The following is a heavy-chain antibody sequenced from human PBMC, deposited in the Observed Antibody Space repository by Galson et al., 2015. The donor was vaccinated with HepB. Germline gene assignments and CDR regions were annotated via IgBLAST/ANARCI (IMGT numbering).Heavy chain of an antibody. CDR1: GYTFTSYY. CDR3: ARGDGVEVATIISCLDY. Sequence: SVKVSCKASGYTFTSYYMHWVRQAPGQGLEWMGIINPSGGSTSYAQKFQGRVTMTRDTSTSTVYMELTSLRSEDTAVYYCARGDGVEVATIISCLDYWGQGTLVTVSS. V-gene: IGHV1-46*01. D-gene: IGHD5-24*01. J-gene: IGHJ4*02. CDR2: INPSGGST.